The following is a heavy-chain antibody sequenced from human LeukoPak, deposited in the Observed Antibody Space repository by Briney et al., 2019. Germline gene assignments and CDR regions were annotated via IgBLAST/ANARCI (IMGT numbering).Heavy chain of an antibody. D-gene: IGHD1-7*01. CDR1: GYTFTHYY. CDR2: INPNSGGT. Sequence: GASVKVSCKASGYTFTHYYMHWVRQAPGQGLEWMGWINPNSGGTNYAQKFQGRVTMTRDTSISTAYMELSRLRSDDTAVYYCARVGGLITGTTFGGYPWGQGTLVTVSS. CDR3: ARVGGLITGTTFGGYP. V-gene: IGHV1-2*02. J-gene: IGHJ5*02.